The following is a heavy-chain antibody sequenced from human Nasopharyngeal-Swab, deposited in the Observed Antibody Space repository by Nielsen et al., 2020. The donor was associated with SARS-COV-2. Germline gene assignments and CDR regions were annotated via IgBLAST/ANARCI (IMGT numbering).Heavy chain of an antibody. Sequence: SETLSLTCAVYGGSFSGYYWSWIRQPPGKGLEWIGEINHSGSTNYNPSLKSRVTISVDTSKNQFSLKLSSVTAADTAVHYCARGRGSSSWYLRFDYWGQGTLVTVSS. J-gene: IGHJ4*02. CDR3: ARGRGSSSWYLRFDY. D-gene: IGHD6-13*01. V-gene: IGHV4-34*01. CDR1: GGSFSGYY. CDR2: INHSGST.